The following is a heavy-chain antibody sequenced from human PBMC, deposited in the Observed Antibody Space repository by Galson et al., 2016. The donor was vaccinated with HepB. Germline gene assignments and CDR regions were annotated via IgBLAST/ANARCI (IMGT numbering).Heavy chain of an antibody. D-gene: IGHD4-17*01. J-gene: IGHJ4*02. V-gene: IGHV3-7*01. CDR2: IKYGESQK. CDR3: ARTQFVRGFFTVTTQSHLDY. Sequence: SLRLSCAASGFTFSSYWMSWVRQTPGKGLEWVANIKYGESQKYYVGPVRGRFTISRDNAKASLFLQMNSLRVDDTAVYYCARTQFVRGFFTVTTQSHLDYWGQGALVTVS. CDR1: GFTFSSYW.